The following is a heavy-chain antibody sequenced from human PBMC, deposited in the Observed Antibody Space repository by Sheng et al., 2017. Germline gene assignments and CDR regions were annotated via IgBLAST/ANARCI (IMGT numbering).Heavy chain of an antibody. CDR1: GYTFTGYY. CDR2: ISAYNGNT. D-gene: IGHD4-17*01. Sequence: QVQLVQSGAEVKKPGASVKVSCKASGYTFTGYYMHWVRQAPGQGLEWMGWISAYNGNTNYAQKLQGRVTMTTDTSTSTAYMELRSLRSDDTAVYYCARDNGDYDDDAFDIWGQGTMVTVSS. V-gene: IGHV1-18*04. CDR3: ARDNGDYDDDAFDI. J-gene: IGHJ3*02.